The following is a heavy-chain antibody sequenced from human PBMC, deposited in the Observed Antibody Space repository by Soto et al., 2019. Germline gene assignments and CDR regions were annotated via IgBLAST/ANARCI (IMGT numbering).Heavy chain of an antibody. CDR1: GFTVRSYG. CDR3: SSIRFLEWVNPQNAFHT. J-gene: IGHJ3*02. V-gene: IGHV3-30*03. D-gene: IGHD3-3*01. CDR2: ISYDGSNK. Sequence: ILLCADCGFTVRSYGMHWVGQAPGKRLEWVAVISYDGSNKYYADSVKGRFTISRDNSKNTLYLQMNSLRAEDTAVYYCSSIRFLEWVNPQNAFHTWGQGIMV.